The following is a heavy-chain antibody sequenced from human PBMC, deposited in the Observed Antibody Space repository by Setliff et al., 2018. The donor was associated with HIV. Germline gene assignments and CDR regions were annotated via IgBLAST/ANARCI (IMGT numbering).Heavy chain of an antibody. Sequence: GGSLRLSCAASGFTFSSYAMHWVRQAPGKGLEYVSAISSNGGSTYYADSVKGRFTISRDNSKNTLYLQMGSLRAEDMAVYYCAKDLGLREGSSPFDNWGQGTLVTAPQ. CDR3: AKDLGLREGSSPFDN. J-gene: IGHJ4*02. D-gene: IGHD3-16*01. V-gene: IGHV3-64*02. CDR1: GFTFSSYA. CDR2: ISSNGGST.